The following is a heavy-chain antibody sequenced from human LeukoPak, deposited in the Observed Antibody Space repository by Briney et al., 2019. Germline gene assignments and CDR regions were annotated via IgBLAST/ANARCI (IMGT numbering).Heavy chain of an antibody. V-gene: IGHV1-46*01. J-gene: IGHJ4*02. Sequence: ASVKVSCKASGYTFTSYYMHWVRQAPGQGLEWMGIINPSGGSTSYAQKFQGRVTMTRDMSTSTAYMELSSLRSEDTAVYYCAREGIAARTFDYWGQGTLVTVSS. CDR2: INPSGGST. D-gene: IGHD6-6*01. CDR3: AREGIAARTFDY. CDR1: GYTFTSYY.